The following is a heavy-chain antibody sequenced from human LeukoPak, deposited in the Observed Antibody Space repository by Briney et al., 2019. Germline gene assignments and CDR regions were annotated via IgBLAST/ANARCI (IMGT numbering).Heavy chain of an antibody. D-gene: IGHD5-24*01. Sequence: SETLSLTCTVSGGSISSYYWSWIRQPAGKGLEWIGRIYTSGSTNYNPSLKGRVSMSVDRSKKQFSLNLSSVTAADTAMYYCARANGYNPPFDSWGQGTLVIVSS. J-gene: IGHJ4*02. CDR2: IYTSGST. CDR3: ARANGYNPPFDS. CDR1: GGSISSYY. V-gene: IGHV4-4*07.